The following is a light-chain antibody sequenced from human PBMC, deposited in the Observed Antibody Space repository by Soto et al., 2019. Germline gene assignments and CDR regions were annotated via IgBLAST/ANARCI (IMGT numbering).Light chain of an antibody. J-gene: IGLJ2*01. CDR1: SSDIGGYNY. CDR2: DVS. CDR3: SSYTSGSIVV. V-gene: IGLV2-14*01. Sequence: QSALTQPASVSGSPGQSITISCTGTSSDIGGYNYVSWYQQHPGKAPKLMIYDVSNRSSGISNRFSGSKSGNTASLTISGLQAEDEADYYCSSYTSGSIVVFGGGTKLTVL.